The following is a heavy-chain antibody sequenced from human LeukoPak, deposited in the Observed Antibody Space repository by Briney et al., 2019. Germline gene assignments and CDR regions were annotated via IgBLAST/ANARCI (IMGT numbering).Heavy chain of an antibody. CDR1: GSAFSSYW. J-gene: IGHJ4*02. CDR3: AKDRYVPATAILSYFDY. D-gene: IGHD2-2*02. CDR2: INQDGSNK. V-gene: IGHV3-7*01. Sequence: GGSLRLSCAASGSAFSSYWVTWVRQAPGKGLEWVATINQDGSNKYYVDSVKGRFTVSRDNAKNSLFLQMNSLRTEDTAVYYCAKDRYVPATAILSYFDYWGQGTLVTVSS.